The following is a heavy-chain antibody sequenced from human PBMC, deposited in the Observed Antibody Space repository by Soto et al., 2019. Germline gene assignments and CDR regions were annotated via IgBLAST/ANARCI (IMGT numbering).Heavy chain of an antibody. CDR3: AKSLVRDGYKYIDY. CDR2: IYYSGST. V-gene: IGHV4-31*03. D-gene: IGHD5-12*01. J-gene: IGHJ4*02. Sequence: PSETLSLTCTVSGGSISSGGYYWSWIRQHPGKGLEWIGYIYYSGSTYYNPSLKSRVTISVDTSKNQFSLKLSSVTAADTAVYYCAKSLVRDGYKYIDYWGQGTLVTVSS. CDR1: GGSISSGGYY.